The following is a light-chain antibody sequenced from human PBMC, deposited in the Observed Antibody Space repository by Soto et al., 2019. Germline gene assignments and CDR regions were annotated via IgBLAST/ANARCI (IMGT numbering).Light chain of an antibody. J-gene: IGKJ4*01. CDR2: KAS. CDR3: QHYNNYLLT. CDR1: QTISSW. Sequence: DIQMTQSPSTLSASLGDRVIITCRASQTISSWLAWYQQKPGEAPKLLIYKASSLESGVPSRFSGSGSGTEFTLTISSLQPDDFATYYCQHYNNYLLTFGGGTKVDTK. V-gene: IGKV1-5*03.